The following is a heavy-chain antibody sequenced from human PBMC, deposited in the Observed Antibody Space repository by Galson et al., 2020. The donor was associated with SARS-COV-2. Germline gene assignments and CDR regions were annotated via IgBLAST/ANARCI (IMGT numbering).Heavy chain of an antibody. V-gene: IGHV5-51*01. CDR3: ARRFHRDGYNYEIDY. CDR2: IYPDDSDT. D-gene: IGHD5-12*01. Sequence: GESLKISCKGSGYSFTNYWIGWVRQMPGKGLEWMGIIYPDDSDTRYSPSFQGQVTISADNSISTAYLQWSSLKASDTAMYYCARRFHRDGYNYEIDYWGQGTTVTVSS. CDR1: GYSFTNYW. J-gene: IGHJ4*03.